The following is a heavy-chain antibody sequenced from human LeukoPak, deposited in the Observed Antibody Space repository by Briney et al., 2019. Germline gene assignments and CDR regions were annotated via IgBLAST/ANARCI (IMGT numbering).Heavy chain of an antibody. Sequence: SGTLSLTCSVSGDSIDSVSYYWGWIRQAPGKGPEWIASIDYSGRTFYNPSLRSRVTISVDTSNNDFSLNLTSVTAADTAVYYCATEFYDFLSGESWFDPWGQGALVTVS. CDR3: ATEFYDFLSGESWFDP. D-gene: IGHD3-9*01. CDR1: GDSIDSVSYY. J-gene: IGHJ5*02. V-gene: IGHV4-39*07. CDR2: IDYSGRT.